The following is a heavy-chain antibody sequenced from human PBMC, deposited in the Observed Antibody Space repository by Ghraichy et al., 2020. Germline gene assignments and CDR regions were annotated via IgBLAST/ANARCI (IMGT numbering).Heavy chain of an antibody. CDR1: GYTFTGYY. V-gene: IGHV1-2*02. CDR3: ARDLAAAGTGWFDP. CDR2: INPNSGGT. Sequence: ASVKVSCKASGYTFTGYYMHWVRQAPGQGLEWMGWINPNSGGTNYAQKFQGRVTMTRDTSISTAYMELSRLRSDDTAVYYCARDLAAAGTGWFDPWGQGTLVTVSS. J-gene: IGHJ5*02. D-gene: IGHD6-13*01.